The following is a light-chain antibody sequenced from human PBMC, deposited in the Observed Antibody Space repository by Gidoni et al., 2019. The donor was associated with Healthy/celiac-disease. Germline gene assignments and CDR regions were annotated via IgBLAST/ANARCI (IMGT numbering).Light chain of an antibody. CDR2: GAS. V-gene: IGKV3-15*01. CDR3: QQYNNWPPIT. CDR1: QSVSSN. Sequence: EIVMTQSPATLSVSPGERATLSCRASQSVSSNLAWYQQKPGQAPSLLIYGASTRATGIPARCSGSGSGTEFTPTISSLQSEDFAVYYCQQYNNWPPITFXQXTRLEIK. J-gene: IGKJ5*01.